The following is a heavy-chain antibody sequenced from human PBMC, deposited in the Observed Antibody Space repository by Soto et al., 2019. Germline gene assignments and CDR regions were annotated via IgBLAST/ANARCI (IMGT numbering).Heavy chain of an antibody. D-gene: IGHD3-22*01. J-gene: IGHJ4*02. CDR2: INAGNGNT. CDR3: ARGERYYYDSSGDFGFDY. CDR1: GYTFTNYA. V-gene: IGHV1-3*01. Sequence: QVQLVQSGAEVKKPGASVKVSCKASGYTFTNYAIHWVRQAPGQRLEWMGWINAGNGNTKYSQKFQGRVTITRDTYASTAYMELSSMRSEDTAVYYCARGERYYYDSSGDFGFDYWGQGTLVTVSS.